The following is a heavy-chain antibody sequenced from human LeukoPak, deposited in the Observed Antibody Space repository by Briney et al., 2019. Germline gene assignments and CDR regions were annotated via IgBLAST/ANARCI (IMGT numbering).Heavy chain of an antibody. CDR2: LYYSGNT. Sequence: SETLSLTCTVSGGSISSSSYYWGWIRQPPGKGLEWIGTLYYSGNTYYNPSLKSRVTISVDRSKNQFSLKLTSVTAADTAVYYCARPGDGYNLGYWGQGTLVTVSS. CDR1: GGSISSSSYY. CDR3: ARPGDGYNLGY. J-gene: IGHJ4*02. D-gene: IGHD5-24*01. V-gene: IGHV4-39*01.